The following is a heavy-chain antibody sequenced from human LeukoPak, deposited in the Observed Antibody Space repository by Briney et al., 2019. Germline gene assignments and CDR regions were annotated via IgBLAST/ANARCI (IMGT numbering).Heavy chain of an antibody. Sequence: SETLSLTCAVSGDSVSSSYWSWIRQPPGKGLEWIGYIHYSGGTDYNPSLKSRVTMSVDTSKNQFSLKMNSVTAADTAMYYCARVQWLPLDVFNFWGQGTMVTVSS. D-gene: IGHD6-19*01. V-gene: IGHV4-59*02. CDR3: ARVQWLPLDVFNF. CDR2: IHYSGGT. J-gene: IGHJ3*01. CDR1: GDSVSSSY.